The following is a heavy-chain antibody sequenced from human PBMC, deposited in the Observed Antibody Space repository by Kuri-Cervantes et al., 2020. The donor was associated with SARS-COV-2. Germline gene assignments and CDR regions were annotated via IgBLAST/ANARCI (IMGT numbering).Heavy chain of an antibody. CDR1: GVSVSGGTYY. CDR2: LDTSGST. V-gene: IGHV4-61*10. CDR3: ARPGGFLDV. D-gene: IGHD4-23*01. Sequence: SETLSLTCDVSGVSVSGGTYYWSWIRQPAGKGLEWIGHLDTSGSTTYNPSLKSRVTISIDTSKNQVSLRLTSATAADTAVYYCARPGGFLDVWGKGTTVTVSS. J-gene: IGHJ6*04.